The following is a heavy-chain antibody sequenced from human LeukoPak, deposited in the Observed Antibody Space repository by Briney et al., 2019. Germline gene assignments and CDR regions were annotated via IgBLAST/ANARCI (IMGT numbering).Heavy chain of an antibody. J-gene: IGHJ4*02. D-gene: IGHD3-9*01. V-gene: IGHV3-30*02. CDR3: ARVADSGYSSDN. CDR2: IRYDGSNK. Sequence: GGSLRLSCAASGFTFSSYGMHWVRQAPGKGLEWVAFIRYDGSNKYYADSVKGRFTIARDNSKNTLYLQMNSLRAEDTAVYYCARVADSGYSSDNWGQGTLVSVSS. CDR1: GFTFSSYG.